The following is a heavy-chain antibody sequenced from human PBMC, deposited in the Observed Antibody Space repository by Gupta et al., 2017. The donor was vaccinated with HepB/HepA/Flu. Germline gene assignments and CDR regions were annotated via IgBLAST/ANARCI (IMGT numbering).Heavy chain of an antibody. D-gene: IGHD3-22*01. CDR2: IIDSGGKT. Sequence: VRQAPGKGLEWVSAIIDSGGKTFYADCVKGRFTISRDNSKNTLYLQMNSLRAEDTAVYYCAKDRGYYYDSSSYYHYWGQGTLVTVSS. CDR3: AKDRGYYYDSSSYYHY. J-gene: IGHJ4*02. V-gene: IGHV3-23*01.